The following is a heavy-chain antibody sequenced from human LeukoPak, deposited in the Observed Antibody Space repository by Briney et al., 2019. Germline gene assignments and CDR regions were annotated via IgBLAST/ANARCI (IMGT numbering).Heavy chain of an antibody. CDR2: ISYDGSNK. J-gene: IGHJ4*02. CDR1: GFTFSSYA. Sequence: PGGSLRLSCAASGFTFSSYAMHWVRQAPGKGLEWVAVISYDGSNKYYADSVKGRFTISRDNSKNTLYLQMNSLRAEDTAVYYCARDGLVGAIYAFDYWGQGTLVTVSS. D-gene: IGHD1-26*01. CDR3: ARDGLVGAIYAFDY. V-gene: IGHV3-30*03.